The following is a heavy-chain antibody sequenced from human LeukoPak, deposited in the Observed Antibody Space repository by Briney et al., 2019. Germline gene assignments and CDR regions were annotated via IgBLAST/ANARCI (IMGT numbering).Heavy chain of an antibody. CDR1: GGSFSGYY. Sequence: PSETLSLTCAVYGGSFSGYYWSWIRQPPGKGLEWIGEINHSGSTNYNPSLKSRVTISVDTSKNQFSLKLSSVTAADTAVYYCARRVAVAGKTFDYWGQGTLVTVSS. V-gene: IGHV4-34*01. D-gene: IGHD6-19*01. CDR2: INHSGST. CDR3: ARRVAVAGKTFDY. J-gene: IGHJ4*02.